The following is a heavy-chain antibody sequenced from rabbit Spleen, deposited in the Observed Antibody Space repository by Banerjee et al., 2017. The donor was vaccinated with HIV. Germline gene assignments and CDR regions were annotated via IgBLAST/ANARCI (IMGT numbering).Heavy chain of an antibody. Sequence: QSLEESGGDLVKHGASLTLPCTASGFSFSSNYYMSWGRQAPGKGLEGTACINVGSNDITYDASRADCLCSITNPSSTSVTLQMTSTPAADTVTYFCAREQSSAWGAPYVINYYFNLWGQGTLVTVS. V-gene: IGHV1S40*01. D-gene: IGHD4-1*01. CDR3: AREQSSAWGAPYVINYYFNL. J-gene: IGHJ4*01. CDR1: GFSFSSNYY. CDR2: INVGSNDIT.